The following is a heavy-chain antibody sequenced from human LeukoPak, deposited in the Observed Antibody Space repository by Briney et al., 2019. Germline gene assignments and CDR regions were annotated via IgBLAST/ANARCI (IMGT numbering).Heavy chain of an antibody. V-gene: IGHV1-69*13. D-gene: IGHD3-10*01. J-gene: IGHJ5*02. CDR3: AVRTGSGSYSYWFDP. CDR1: GYTFTSYA. CDR2: IIPIFGTA. Sequence: SVKVSCKASGYTFTSYAISWVRQAPGQGLEWMGGIIPIFGTANYAQKFQGRVTITADESTSTAYMELSSLRSEDTAVYYCAVRTGSGSYSYWFDPWGQGTLVTVSS.